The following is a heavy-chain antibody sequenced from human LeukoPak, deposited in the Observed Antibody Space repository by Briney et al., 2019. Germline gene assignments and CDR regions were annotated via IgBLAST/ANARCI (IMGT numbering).Heavy chain of an antibody. V-gene: IGHV4-59*01. D-gene: IGHD3-22*01. Sequence: SETLSLTCTVSGDSISSYYWSWIRQPPGKGLEWIGYIYYSGSTNYNPPLKSRVTISVDTSKNQFSLKLSSVTAADTAVYYCARVGNYYDSSGYYSRGVYYFDYWAQGTLVTVSS. J-gene: IGHJ4*02. CDR3: ARVGNYYDSSGYYSRGVYYFDY. CDR1: GDSISSYY. CDR2: IYYSGST.